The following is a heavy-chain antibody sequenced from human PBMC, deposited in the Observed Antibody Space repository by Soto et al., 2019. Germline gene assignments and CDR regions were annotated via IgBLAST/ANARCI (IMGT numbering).Heavy chain of an antibody. D-gene: IGHD3-9*01. CDR3: ARDYDILTGYSYFDY. V-gene: IGHV1-46*01. J-gene: IGHJ4*02. CDR2: INPSGGST. Sequence: ASVKVSCKASGYTFTSYYMHWVRQAPGQGLEWMGIINPSGGSTSYAQKFQGRVTMTRGTSTSTVYMELSSLRSEDTAVYYCARDYDILTGYSYFDYWGQGTLVTVSS. CDR1: GYTFTSYY.